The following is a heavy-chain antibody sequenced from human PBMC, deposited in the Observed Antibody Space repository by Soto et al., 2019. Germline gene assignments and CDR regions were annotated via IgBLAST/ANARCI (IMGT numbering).Heavy chain of an antibody. J-gene: IGHJ4*02. D-gene: IGHD5-12*01. CDR3: ARSSGYVPGGY. V-gene: IGHV4-38-2*01. CDR1: GYPISSCYY. CDR2: IHHSGST. Sequence: PSGTLSLTCAVSGYPISSCYYWGCIRQPPGKGLEWIGIIHHSGSTYYNPSLRSRITISVDTSKNQFSLKMPSVTAADTAVYYCARSSGYVPGGYWGQGILVTVSS.